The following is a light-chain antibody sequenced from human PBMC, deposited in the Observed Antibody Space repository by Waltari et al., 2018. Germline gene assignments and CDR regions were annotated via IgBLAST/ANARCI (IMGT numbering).Light chain of an antibody. V-gene: IGLV1-40*01. CDR1: SPNIGAGYD. J-gene: IGLJ2*01. CDR3: QSYDSSLSAHVV. Sequence: QSVLTQPPSVSGAPGQRVTISCTGSSPNIGAGYDVHWYQQLPGTAPNLLIYANSNRPSGVPDRFSGSKSGTSASLAITGLQAEDEADYYCQSYDSSLSAHVVFGGGTKLTVL. CDR2: ANS.